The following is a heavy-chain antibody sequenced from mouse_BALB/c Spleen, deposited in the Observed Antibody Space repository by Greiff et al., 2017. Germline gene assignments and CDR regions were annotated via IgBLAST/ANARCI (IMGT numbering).Heavy chain of an antibody. Sequence: QVQLQQSGPELVKPGASVKISCKASGYAFSSSWMNWVKQRPGQGLEWIGRIYPGDGDTNYNGKFKGKATLTADKSSSTAYMQLSSLTSVDSAVYFCAREEVRRVFYWYFDVWGAGTTVTVSS. CDR3: AREEVRRVFYWYFDV. V-gene: IGHV1-82*01. D-gene: IGHD2-14*01. J-gene: IGHJ1*01. CDR2: IYPGDGDT. CDR1: GYAFSSSW.